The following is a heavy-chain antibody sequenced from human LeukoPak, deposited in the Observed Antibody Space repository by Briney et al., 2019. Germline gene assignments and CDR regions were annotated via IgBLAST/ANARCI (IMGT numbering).Heavy chain of an antibody. CDR3: AKDGAGELWSPPMVGMDV. J-gene: IGHJ6*02. Sequence: GRSLRLSCVASGFTFDDYAMHWVRQAPGKGLEWISSISWNSGNIGYADSVKGRFTISRDNAKNSLYLQMNSLRAEDTALYYCAKDGAGELWSPPMVGMDVWGQGTTVTVSS. CDR1: GFTFDDYA. D-gene: IGHD5-18*01. CDR2: ISWNSGNI. V-gene: IGHV3-9*01.